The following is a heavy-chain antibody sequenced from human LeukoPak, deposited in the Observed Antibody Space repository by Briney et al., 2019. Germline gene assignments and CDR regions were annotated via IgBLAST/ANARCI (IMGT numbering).Heavy chain of an antibody. CDR1: GGSFSGYY. J-gene: IGHJ4*02. V-gene: IGHV4-34*01. Sequence: PSETLSLTCAVYGGSFSGYYWSWIRQPPGKGLEWIGEINHSGSTNYNPSLKSRVTISVDTSKNQFSLKLSSVTAADTAVYYRARVRYNWNGGYFDYWGQGTLVTVSS. CDR3: ARVRYNWNGGYFDY. CDR2: INHSGST. D-gene: IGHD1-20*01.